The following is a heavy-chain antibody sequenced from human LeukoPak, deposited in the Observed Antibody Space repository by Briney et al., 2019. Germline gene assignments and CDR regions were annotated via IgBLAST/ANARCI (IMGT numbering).Heavy chain of an antibody. D-gene: IGHD3-10*01. CDR1: GFTFSDNY. CDR2: ISSSSSYT. Sequence: GGSLRLSCAASGFTFSDNYMSWIRQAPGKGLEWVSYISSSSSYTNYADSMQGRFTISRDNAKNSLYLQMNSLRAEDTAVYYCARGKRGSGSYYNGVDYWGQGTLVTVSS. V-gene: IGHV3-11*05. J-gene: IGHJ4*02. CDR3: ARGKRGSGSYYNGVDY.